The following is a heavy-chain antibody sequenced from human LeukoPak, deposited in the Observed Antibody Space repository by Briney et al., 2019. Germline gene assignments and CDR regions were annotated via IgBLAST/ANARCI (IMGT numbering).Heavy chain of an antibody. J-gene: IGHJ5*02. CDR3: AAASAFSSSWRP. CDR1: GLTFSSYN. D-gene: IGHD6-13*01. V-gene: IGHV3-48*01. CDR2: ITASDTTK. Sequence: GGSLRLSCAASGLTFSSYNMNWVRQAPGKGPEWVAYITASDTTKYYADSVKGRFTISRDNAKKSLFLQMNNLRAEDTAVYYCAAASAFSSSWRPWGQGTVVSVSS.